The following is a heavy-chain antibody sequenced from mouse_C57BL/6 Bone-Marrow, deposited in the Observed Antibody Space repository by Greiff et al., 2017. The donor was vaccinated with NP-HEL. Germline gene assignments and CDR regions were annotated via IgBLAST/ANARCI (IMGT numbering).Heavy chain of an antibody. J-gene: IGHJ4*01. CDR1: GYTFTSYW. V-gene: IGHV1-50*01. CDR2: IDPSDSYT. Sequence: QVQLQQPGAELVKPGASVKLSCKASGYTFTSYWMQWVKQRPGQGLEWIGEIDPSDSYTNYNQKFKGKATLTVDTSSSTAYMQLSSLTSEDSAVYYCAPHYYAMDYWGQGTSVTVSS. CDR3: APHYYAMDY.